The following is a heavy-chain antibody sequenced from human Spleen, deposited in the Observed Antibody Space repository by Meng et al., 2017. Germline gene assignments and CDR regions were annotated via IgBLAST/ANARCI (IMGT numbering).Heavy chain of an antibody. CDR3: AKVHSNSPYFDY. CDR1: GGSISSSNW. V-gene: IGHV4-4*02. CDR2: IYPSGST. D-gene: IGHD6-6*01. J-gene: IGHJ4*02. Sequence: QVLLHESGPGLVKPSGTLSLTCAVSGGSISSSNWWTWVRLPPGKGLEWIGEIYPSGSTNYNPSLKSRVTISVDKSKNQFSLKLSSVTAADTAVYYCAKVHSNSPYFDYWGQGTLVTVSS.